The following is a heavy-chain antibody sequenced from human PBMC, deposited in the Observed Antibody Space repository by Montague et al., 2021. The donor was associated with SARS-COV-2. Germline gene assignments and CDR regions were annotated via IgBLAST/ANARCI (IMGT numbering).Heavy chain of an antibody. V-gene: IGHV4-34*01. CDR3: ARDFERGGNFDY. Sequence: SETLSLTCGVYGVSFSDDFWTWICQSPEQGLEWIGEISLSGRTNYNPSLNNRVTISLDTSRKQFSLNLNSVTAADTAIYYCARDFERGGNFDYWGQGILVTVSS. J-gene: IGHJ4*02. CDR1: GVSFSDDF. CDR2: ISLSGRT. D-gene: IGHD3-16*01.